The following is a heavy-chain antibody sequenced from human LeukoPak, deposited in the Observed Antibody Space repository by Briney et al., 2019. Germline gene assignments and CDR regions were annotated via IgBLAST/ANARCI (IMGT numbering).Heavy chain of an antibody. D-gene: IGHD3-22*01. V-gene: IGHV3-48*04. CDR1: GFTFSSYS. CDR2: ISSSSSTI. Sequence: PGGSLRLSCAASGFTFSSYSMNWVRQAPGKGLEWVSYISSSSSTIYYADSVKGRFTISRDNAKNSLYLQMNSLRAEDTAVYYCARDHYEANYYYYMDVWGKGTTVTVSS. J-gene: IGHJ6*03. CDR3: ARDHYEANYYYYMDV.